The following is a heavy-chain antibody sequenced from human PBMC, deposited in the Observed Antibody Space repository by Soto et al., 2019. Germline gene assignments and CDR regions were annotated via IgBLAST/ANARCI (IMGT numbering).Heavy chain of an antibody. CDR2: ISYSDAS. CDR1: GGSISSRGSMSGRSFY. J-gene: IGHJ4*02. D-gene: IGHD2-8*01. Sequence: QLQLQESGPGLVKPSETLSLTCTVSGGSISSRGSMSGRSFYWGWMRQPPGKGLEWIAIISYSDASFYKSSLKSRLTISVDTSKNQFSLSLRSVTAADTAVYYCASHRTFWPFDYWGQGTVVTVSS. V-gene: IGHV4-39*01. CDR3: ASHRTFWPFDY.